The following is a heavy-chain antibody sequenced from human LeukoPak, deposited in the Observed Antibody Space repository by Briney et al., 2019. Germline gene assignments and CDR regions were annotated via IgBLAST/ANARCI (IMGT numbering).Heavy chain of an antibody. V-gene: IGHV4-39*07. Sequence: SETLSLTCTVSGGSISSSSYYWGWIRQPPGKGLEWIRSIYYSGSTYYNPSLKSRVTISVDTSKNQFSLKVTSVTAADTAVYYCAREWQYQFDSWGQGSLVTVSS. CDR3: AREWQYQFDS. CDR1: GGSISSSSYY. CDR2: IYYSGST. J-gene: IGHJ4*02. D-gene: IGHD4-11*01.